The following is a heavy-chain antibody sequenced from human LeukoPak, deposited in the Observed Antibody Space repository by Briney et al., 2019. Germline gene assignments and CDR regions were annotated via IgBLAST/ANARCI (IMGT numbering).Heavy chain of an antibody. Sequence: GGTLSLSCAASGFTFSDHYMSWIRQAPGKGLEWVSYISGGGSTIYYADSVKGRFTISRDNAKSSLYLQMNSLRAEDTATYYCARRVYYDNSGYSYWGQRTLVTVSS. J-gene: IGHJ4*02. V-gene: IGHV3-11*01. D-gene: IGHD3-22*01. CDR3: ARRVYYDNSGYSY. CDR2: ISGGGSTI. CDR1: GFTFSDHY.